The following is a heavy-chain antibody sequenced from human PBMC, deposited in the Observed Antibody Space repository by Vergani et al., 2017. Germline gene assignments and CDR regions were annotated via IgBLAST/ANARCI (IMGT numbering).Heavy chain of an antibody. CDR1: GFTFSSYA. CDR2: ISGSGGST. D-gene: IGHD3-22*01. J-gene: IGHJ4*02. V-gene: IGHV3-23*04. CDR3: AKVPLYYYDSSGYKVGDDY. Sequence: VHLVESGGGLVQPGGSLRLSCAASGFTFSSYAMSWVRQAPGKGLEWVSAISGSGGSTYYADSVKGRFTISRDNSKNTLYLQMNSLRAEDTAVYYCAKVPLYYYDSSGYKVGDDYWGQGTLVTVSS.